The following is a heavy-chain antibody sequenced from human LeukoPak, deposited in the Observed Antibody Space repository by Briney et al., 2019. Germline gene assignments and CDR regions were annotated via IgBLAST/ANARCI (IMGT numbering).Heavy chain of an antibody. CDR1: GGTFSSYT. Sequence: SVKVSCKASGGTFSSYTISWVRQAPGQGLEWMGRIIPILGIANYAQKFQGRVTTTADKSTSTAYVELSSLRSEDTAVYYCARVDGTTVTPYYYYGMDVWGQGTTVTVSS. D-gene: IGHD4-17*01. CDR3: ARVDGTTVTPYYYYGMDV. CDR2: IIPILGIA. V-gene: IGHV1-69*02. J-gene: IGHJ6*02.